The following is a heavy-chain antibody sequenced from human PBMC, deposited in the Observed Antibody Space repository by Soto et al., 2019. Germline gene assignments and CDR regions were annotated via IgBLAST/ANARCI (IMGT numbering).Heavy chain of an antibody. D-gene: IGHD6-13*01. V-gene: IGHV3-15*07. J-gene: IGHJ6*02. CDR1: GFTFSNAW. Sequence: EVQLVESGGGLVKPGGSLGLSCAASGFTFSNAWMNWVRQAPGKGLEWVGRIKSKTDGGTTDYAAPVKGRFTISRDDSKNTLYLQMHSLKTEDTAVYYCTTVQRAAAWDYGMDVWGQGTTVTVSS. CDR3: TTVQRAAAWDYGMDV. CDR2: IKSKTDGGTT.